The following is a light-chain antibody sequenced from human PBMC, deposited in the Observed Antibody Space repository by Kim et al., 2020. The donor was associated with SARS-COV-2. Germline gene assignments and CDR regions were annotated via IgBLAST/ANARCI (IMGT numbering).Light chain of an antibody. CDR1: NIGSKS. CDR2: YDS. J-gene: IGLJ3*02. CDR3: QVWDNNSDHPV. V-gene: IGLV3-21*04. Sequence: SYELTQPPSVSVAPGKTARITCGGNNIGSKSVHWYQQKPGQAPVMVISYDSDRPSGIPERFSGSNSGNTATLTISRVEPGDEADYYCQVWDNNSDHPVFG.